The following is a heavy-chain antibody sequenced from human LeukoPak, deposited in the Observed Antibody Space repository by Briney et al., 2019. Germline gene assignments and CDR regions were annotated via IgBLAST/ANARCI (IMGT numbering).Heavy chain of an antibody. CDR3: AKDRGSGWYYYFDY. V-gene: IGHV3-30*02. CDR1: GFTFSSYG. Sequence: GGSLRLSCAASGFTFSSYGMHWVRQAPGKGLEWVAFIRYDGNNKYYADSVKGRFTISRDNSKNTLYLQMNSLRAEDTAVYYCAKDRGSGWYYYFDYWGQGTLVTVSS. J-gene: IGHJ4*02. CDR2: IRYDGNNK. D-gene: IGHD6-19*01.